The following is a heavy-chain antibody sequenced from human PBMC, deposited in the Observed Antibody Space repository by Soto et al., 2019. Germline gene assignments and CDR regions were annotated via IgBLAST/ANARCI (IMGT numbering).Heavy chain of an antibody. CDR3: AGDGTYDSSGSPFDY. V-gene: IGHV1-18*04. J-gene: IGHJ4*02. CDR1: GYTFTSYG. D-gene: IGHD3-22*01. CDR2: ISAYNGNT. Sequence: ASVKLACKASGYTFTSYGISWVRQAPGQGLEWMGWISAYNGNTNYAQKLQGRVTMTTDTSTSTAYMELRSLRSDDTAVYYCAGDGTYDSSGSPFDYWGQGTLVTVSS.